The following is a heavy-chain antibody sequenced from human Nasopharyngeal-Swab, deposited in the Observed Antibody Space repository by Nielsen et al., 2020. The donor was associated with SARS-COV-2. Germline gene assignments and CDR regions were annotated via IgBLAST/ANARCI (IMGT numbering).Heavy chain of an antibody. J-gene: IGHJ4*02. CDR3: ARDPYSTPPDY. Sequence: GESLKISCAASGFSFDDYAMHWVRQAPGKGLEWVANIKHDGGDENYVDSVKGRFTISRDNAKNLLYLQMNSLRAEDTGVYYCARDPYSTPPDYWGQGTLVTVSS. V-gene: IGHV3-7*01. CDR1: GFSFDDYA. D-gene: IGHD6-13*01. CDR2: IKHDGGDE.